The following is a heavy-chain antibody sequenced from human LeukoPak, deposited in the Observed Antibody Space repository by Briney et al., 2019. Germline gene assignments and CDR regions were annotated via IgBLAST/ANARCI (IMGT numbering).Heavy chain of an antibody. CDR3: AKDQYSGYDSEDYYFEY. CDR2: IRYDGSNK. V-gene: IGHV3-30*02. D-gene: IGHD5-12*01. J-gene: IGHJ4*02. Sequence: GGSLRLSCAASGFTFSSYGMHWVRQAPGKGLEWVAFIRYDGSNKYYADSVKGRFTISRDNSKNTLYLQMDSLRAEDTALYYCAKDQYSGYDSEDYYFEYWGQGTLVTVSS. CDR1: GFTFSSYG.